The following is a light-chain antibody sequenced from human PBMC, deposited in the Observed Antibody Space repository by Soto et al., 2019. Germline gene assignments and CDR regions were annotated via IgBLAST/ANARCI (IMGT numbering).Light chain of an antibody. CDR1: SSNIGSNY. V-gene: IGLV1-47*01. Sequence: QCVLTQPPSASGAAGEGVTISCSGSSSNIGSNYVYWYQQLPGTAPKLLIYRNNQRPSGVPDRFSGSKSGTSASLAISGLRSEDEADYYCAAWDDSLSVLYVFGTGTKVTVL. CDR2: RNN. CDR3: AAWDDSLSVLYV. J-gene: IGLJ1*01.